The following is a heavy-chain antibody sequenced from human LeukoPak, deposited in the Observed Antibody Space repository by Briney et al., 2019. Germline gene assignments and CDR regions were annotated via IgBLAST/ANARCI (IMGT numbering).Heavy chain of an antibody. V-gene: IGHV3-21*01. J-gene: IGHJ5*02. Sequence: PGGSLRLSCAASGFTFSSYWMSWVRQAPGKGLEWVSSISTSSSYIYYADSVKGRFTISRDNARNSLYLQMNTLRAEDTAVYSCPRGADGVSSNSRGWFDPWGQGTLVTVSS. CDR3: PRGADGVSSNSRGWFDP. CDR1: GFTFSSYW. CDR2: ISTSSSYI. D-gene: IGHD2-15*01.